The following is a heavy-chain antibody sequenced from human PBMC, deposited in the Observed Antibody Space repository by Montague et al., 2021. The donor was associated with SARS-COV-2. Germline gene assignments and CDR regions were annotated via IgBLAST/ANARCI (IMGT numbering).Heavy chain of an antibody. J-gene: IGHJ4*02. CDR1: GGSISSGSYY. V-gene: IGHV4-61*02. CDR3: ARVVGFDFDY. CDR2: IYTSGST. D-gene: IGHD2-21*01. Sequence: TLSLTCTVSGGSISSGSYYWSWIRQPAGKGLEWIVRIYTSGSTNYTPSLKSRVTISVNTTKNQFSLKLGSVTAADTYVYSCARVVGFDFDYWGQGTLVTVSS.